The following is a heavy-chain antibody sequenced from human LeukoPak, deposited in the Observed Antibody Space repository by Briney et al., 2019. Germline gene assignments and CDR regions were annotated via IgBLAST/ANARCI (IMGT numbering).Heavy chain of an antibody. CDR3: ARDGAVGAITYFDY. J-gene: IGHJ4*02. V-gene: IGHV1-69*13. CDR1: GGTFSSYA. CDR2: IIPIFGTA. D-gene: IGHD1-26*01. Sequence: GASVKVSCKASGGTFSSYAISWVRQAPGQGLEWMGGIIPIFGTANYAQKFQGRVTITADESTSTAYMELSSLRSEDTAVYYCARDGAVGAITYFDYWGQGTLVTVSS.